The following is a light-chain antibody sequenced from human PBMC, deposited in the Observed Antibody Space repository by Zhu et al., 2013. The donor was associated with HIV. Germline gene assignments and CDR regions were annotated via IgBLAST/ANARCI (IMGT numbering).Light chain of an antibody. V-gene: IGKV3-20*01. CDR2: GSS. CDR3: QQYLSLPRT. J-gene: IGKJ1*01. CDR1: PSASTSY. Sequence: EIVLTQSPGTLSLSPGESATLSCRASPSASTSYFAWYQVKPGQPPRLLITGSSNRATGIPDRFSGSGSGTDFTLTISSLQAEDVAVYFCQQYLSLPRTFGQGTKVEIK.